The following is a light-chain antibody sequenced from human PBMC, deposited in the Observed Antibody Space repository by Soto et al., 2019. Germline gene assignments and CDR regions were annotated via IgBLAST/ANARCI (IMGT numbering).Light chain of an antibody. V-gene: IGKV4-1*01. J-gene: IGKJ5*01. Sequence: DVVMTQSPDSLAVSLGERATINCKSSQSVFYSANNKNSLAWYQQKPGQPPKLLIHWASTRESGVPDRFSGSGSGTDFPLTISSLQAEDVAVYYCQQYYSRITFGQGTRLEIK. CDR3: QQYYSRIT. CDR1: QSVFYSANNKNS. CDR2: WAS.